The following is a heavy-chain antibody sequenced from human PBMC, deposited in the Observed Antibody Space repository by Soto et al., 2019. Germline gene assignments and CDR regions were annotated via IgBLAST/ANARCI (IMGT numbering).Heavy chain of an antibody. CDR3: ASSRRVSPFDY. Sequence: LGESLKTSCKGSGYSSTSYWISWVRQMPGKGLEWMGRIDPSDSYTNYSPSFQGHVTISADKTIITAYLQWSRLKASDTAMYYCASSRRVSPFDYWGQGTLVTVSS. J-gene: IGHJ4*02. D-gene: IGHD3-16*01. V-gene: IGHV5-10-1*01. CDR2: IDPSDSYT. CDR1: GYSSTSYW.